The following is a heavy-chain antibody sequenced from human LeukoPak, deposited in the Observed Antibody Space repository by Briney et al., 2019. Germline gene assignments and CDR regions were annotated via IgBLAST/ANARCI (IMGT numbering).Heavy chain of an antibody. Sequence: PAGSLTLSCAASGFTFSSYGMHWVRQAPGKGLEWVAVIWYDGSNKYYADSVKGRFTISRDNSKNTLYLQMNSLRAEDTAVYYCARDANWGFDAFDIWGQGTIVSVSS. CDR2: IWYDGSNK. CDR3: ARDANWGFDAFDI. V-gene: IGHV3-33*01. CDR1: GFTFSSYG. D-gene: IGHD7-27*01. J-gene: IGHJ3*02.